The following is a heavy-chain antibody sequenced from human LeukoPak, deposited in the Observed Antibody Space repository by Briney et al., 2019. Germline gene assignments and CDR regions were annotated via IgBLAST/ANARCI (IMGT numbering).Heavy chain of an antibody. D-gene: IGHD2-8*01. V-gene: IGHV3-23*01. CDR1: GFTFSSYG. Sequence: PGGSLRLSCAASGFTFSSYGMSWVRQAPGKGLEWVSAISGSGGSTYYADSVKGRFTISRANSKNTLYLQMNSLRAEDTAVYYCARGVPIGYCSYGVCYPPYYFDYWGQGTLVTASS. CDR3: ARGVPIGYCSYGVCYPPYYFDY. J-gene: IGHJ4*02. CDR2: ISGSGGST.